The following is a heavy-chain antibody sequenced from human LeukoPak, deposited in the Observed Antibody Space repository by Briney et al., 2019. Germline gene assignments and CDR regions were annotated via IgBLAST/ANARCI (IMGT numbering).Heavy chain of an antibody. J-gene: IGHJ4*02. V-gene: IGHV4-59*13. D-gene: IGHD6-6*01. CDR3: ARERQLHYFDY. CDR2: IYYSGST. CDR1: GGSFSGYF. Sequence: SETLSLTCAVYGGSFSGYFWSWIRQPPGKGLEWIGYIYYSGSTTYNPSLKSRVTISIDTSKNQFSLNLSSVTAADTAVYYCARERQLHYFDYWGQGTLVTVSS.